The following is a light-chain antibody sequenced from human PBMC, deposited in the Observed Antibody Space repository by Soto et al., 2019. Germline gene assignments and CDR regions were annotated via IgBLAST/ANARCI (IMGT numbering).Light chain of an antibody. Sequence: DIQMTQSPSSLSASVGDRVTITCRASQSISSFLNWYQQKPGKVPKLLIYGASSLHSGVPSRASSSGSGTDFTLTISSLQPEDFATYYCQQTYQTPWTFGQGTKVDIK. V-gene: IGKV1-39*01. CDR3: QQTYQTPWT. CDR2: GAS. J-gene: IGKJ1*01. CDR1: QSISSF.